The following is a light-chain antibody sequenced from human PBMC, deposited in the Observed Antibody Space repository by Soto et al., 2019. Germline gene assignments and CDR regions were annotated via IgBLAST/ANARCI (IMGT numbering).Light chain of an antibody. CDR1: QSISNW. CDR3: QQYSSYSYT. J-gene: IGKJ2*01. Sequence: DIQMTQSPSTLSASLGDRVTITCRASQSISNWLAWYQQKPGKAPKLLIYKASSLQRGVPIRFSGSGSGTEFPLTISSLQPDDFATYYCQQYSSYSYTFGQGTKLEIK. CDR2: KAS. V-gene: IGKV1-5*03.